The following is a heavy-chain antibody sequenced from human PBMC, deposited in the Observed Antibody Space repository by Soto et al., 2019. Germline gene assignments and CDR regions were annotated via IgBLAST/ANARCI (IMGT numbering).Heavy chain of an antibody. V-gene: IGHV3-11*05. CDR3: VREAWSNPDY. CDR2: ITPSGSYT. Sequence: QVQLVESGGGLVKPGGSLRLSCAASGFTLSESFMSWIRLAPGRGLEWVSYITPSGSYTRYADSVKGRFTISSDDAKNSLYLQMNSLRADDTALYYCVREAWSNPDYWGQGTLVTVSS. CDR1: GFTLSESF. J-gene: IGHJ4*02. D-gene: IGHD1-26*01.